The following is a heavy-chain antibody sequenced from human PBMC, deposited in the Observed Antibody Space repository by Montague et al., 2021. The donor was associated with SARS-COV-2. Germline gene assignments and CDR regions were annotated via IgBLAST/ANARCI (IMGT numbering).Heavy chain of an antibody. CDR3: ERARRRTGWFDS. V-gene: IGHV4-34*01. Sequence: SETLSLTCAVRGGSFTNYYWNWIRQSPGKGLETLGEINHSGSTNYNPSLKSRVTISADMSKSQVSLNLTSVTAADTAIYYCERARRRTGWFDSWGQGIQVTVSS. CDR2: INHSGST. J-gene: IGHJ5*01. D-gene: IGHD1-1*01. CDR1: GGSFTNYY.